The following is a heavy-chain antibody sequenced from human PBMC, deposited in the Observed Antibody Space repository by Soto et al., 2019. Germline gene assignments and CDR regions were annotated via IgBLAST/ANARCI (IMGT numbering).Heavy chain of an antibody. CDR1: GFTFSSYS. V-gene: IGHV3-7*01. Sequence: LRLSCAASGFTFSSYSMNWVRQAPGKGLEWVANIKPDGSDKYYVDSVKGRFTISRDNAKNSLYLQMNSLRAEDTAVYYCAREKYFDYWGPGTLVTVSS. J-gene: IGHJ4*02. CDR3: AREKYFDY. CDR2: IKPDGSDK.